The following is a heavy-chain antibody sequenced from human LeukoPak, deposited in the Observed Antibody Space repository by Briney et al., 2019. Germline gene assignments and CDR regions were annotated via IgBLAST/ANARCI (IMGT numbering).Heavy chain of an antibody. CDR1: GSTFTGYY. V-gene: IGHV1-2*02. CDR2: LSPNSGDT. CDR3: ARATDISSWYLAY. D-gene: IGHD6-13*01. Sequence: ASVKVSCKASGSTFTGYYLHWVRQAPGQELEWMGWLSPNSGDTKFAQKFQGRVTMTRDTSISTAYMELSSLTSDDTAVYYCARATDISSWYLAYWGQGTLVTVSS. J-gene: IGHJ4*02.